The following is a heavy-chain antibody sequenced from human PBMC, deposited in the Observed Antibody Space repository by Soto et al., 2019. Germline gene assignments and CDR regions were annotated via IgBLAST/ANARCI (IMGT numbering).Heavy chain of an antibody. CDR1: GYTFTDLD. CDR2: MRPNTGHS. Sequence: GASVKVSCKASGYTFTDLDINWARQTTEQGLEWMGWMRPNTGHSGLAQKFQGRLTLTRDTSINTAYMELSSLRSEDTAIYYCARGINAGVDYWGQGTPVTVS. V-gene: IGHV1-8*02. J-gene: IGHJ4*02. D-gene: IGHD3-10*01. CDR3: ARGINAGVDY.